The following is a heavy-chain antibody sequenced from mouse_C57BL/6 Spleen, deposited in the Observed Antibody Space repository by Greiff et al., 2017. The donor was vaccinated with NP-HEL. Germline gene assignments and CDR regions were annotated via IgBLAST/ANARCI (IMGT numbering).Heavy chain of an antibody. Sequence: EVKLVESGGGLVKPGGSLKLSCAASGFTFSDYGMHWVRQAPEKGLEWVAYISSGSSTIYYADTVKGRFTISRDNAKNTLFLQMTSLRSEDTAMYYCARLFFAYWGQGTLVTVAA. CDR1: GFTFSDYG. CDR2: ISSGSSTI. V-gene: IGHV5-17*01. CDR3: ARLFFAY. J-gene: IGHJ3*01.